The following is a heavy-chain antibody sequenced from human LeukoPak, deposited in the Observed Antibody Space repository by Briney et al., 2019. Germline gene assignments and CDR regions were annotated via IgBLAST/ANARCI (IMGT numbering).Heavy chain of an antibody. CDR2: MNPNSGNT. D-gene: IGHD5-18*01. V-gene: IGHV1-8*01. Sequence: GASVKVSCKASGYTFTSYDINWVRQATGQGLEWMGWMNPNSGNTGYAQKFQGRVTMTRNTSISTAYMELSSLRSEDTAVYYCARAEDTAMVSDYYYYGMDVWGQGTTVTVSS. CDR1: GYTFTSYD. CDR3: ARAEDTAMVSDYYYYGMDV. J-gene: IGHJ6*02.